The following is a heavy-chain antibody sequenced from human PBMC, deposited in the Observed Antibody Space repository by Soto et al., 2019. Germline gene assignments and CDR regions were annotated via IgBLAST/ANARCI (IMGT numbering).Heavy chain of an antibody. CDR3: ARGQSSLLLDC. CDR2: INHSGST. J-gene: IGHJ4*02. V-gene: IGHV4-34*01. Sequence: QVQLQQWGAGLLKPSETLSLTCAVYGGSFSGYYWSWIRQPPGKGLEWIGEINHSGSTNYNPSLKRRVTISVDPSKNQFSLKLSSVTAADTAVYYCARGQSSLLLDCWGQGVLVTVSS. CDR1: GGSFSGYY. D-gene: IGHD2-8*02.